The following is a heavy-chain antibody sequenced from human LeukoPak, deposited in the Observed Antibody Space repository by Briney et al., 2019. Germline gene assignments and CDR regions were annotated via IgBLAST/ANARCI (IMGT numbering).Heavy chain of an antibody. V-gene: IGHV3-30*02. CDR1: GFTFSSYG. CDR2: IRYDGSNK. Sequence: GGSLRLSCAASGFTFSSYGMHWVRQAPGKGLEWVAFIRYDGSNKYYADSVKGRFTISRDNSKNTLYLQMNSLKAEDTAVCYCAKDKGGERWLQTYYFDYWGQGTLVTVSS. CDR3: AKDKGGERWLQTYYFDY. J-gene: IGHJ4*02. D-gene: IGHD5-24*01.